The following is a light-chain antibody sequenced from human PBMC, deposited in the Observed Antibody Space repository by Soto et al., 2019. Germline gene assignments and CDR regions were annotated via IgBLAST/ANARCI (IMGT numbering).Light chain of an antibody. CDR1: QSIDSAY. Sequence: EIVLTQSPATLSLSPGERATLSCGTSQSIDSAYLAWYQHKPGLAPSLIIYDASSRATGIPDRFRGYGSGTNFTLTITRVEPEDFAVYYCQHYGTPPTFGQGTKVDIK. V-gene: IGKV3D-20*01. CDR3: QHYGTPPT. CDR2: DAS. J-gene: IGKJ1*01.